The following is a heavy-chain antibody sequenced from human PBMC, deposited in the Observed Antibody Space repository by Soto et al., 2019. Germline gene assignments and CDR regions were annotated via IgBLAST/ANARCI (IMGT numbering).Heavy chain of an antibody. V-gene: IGHV1-46*01. CDR2: VNPHGGST. CDR1: GDTFTSYY. J-gene: IGHJ5*02. D-gene: IGHD3-3*01. CDR3: ARSSGGNFGIIIEGSNWFDP. Sequence: ASVKVSCKAPGDTFTSYYLNWVRQAPGQGLEWMGVVNPHGGSTKYAQKFQGRITMTRDTSRSTVYMELSSLRSDDTAIYYCARSSGGNFGIIIEGSNWFDPWGQGTLVTVSS.